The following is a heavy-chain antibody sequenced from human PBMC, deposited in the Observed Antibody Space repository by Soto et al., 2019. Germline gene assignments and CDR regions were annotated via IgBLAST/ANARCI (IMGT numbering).Heavy chain of an antibody. D-gene: IGHD3-22*01. CDR2: FRGSGDDGTT. J-gene: IGHJ4*02. CDR3: AKDRYYDSSGYYFIGSSSYYFDY. CDR1: GFTFSSYS. Sequence: EVQLLESGGGLVQPGGSLRLSCAASGFTFSSYSMSWVRQAPGKGLEWVSGFRGSGDDGTTYYADSVKGRFTISRDNSKNTLYLQMNSLRAEDTAIFYCAKDRYYDSSGYYFIGSSSYYFDYWGQGTLVTVSS. V-gene: IGHV3-23*01.